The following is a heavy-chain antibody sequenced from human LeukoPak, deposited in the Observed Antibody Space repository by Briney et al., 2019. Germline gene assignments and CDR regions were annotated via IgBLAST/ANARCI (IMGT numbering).Heavy chain of an antibody. D-gene: IGHD3-3*01. V-gene: IGHV4-59*01. CDR2: IYYSGST. CDR1: GGSISSYY. CDR3: ARWIFGHLYMDV. J-gene: IGHJ6*03. Sequence: SETLSLTCTVSGGSISSYYWSWIRQPPGKGLEWIGYIYYSGSTNYNPSLKSRVTISVDTSKNQFSLKLSSVTAADTAVYYFARWIFGHLYMDVWGKGTTVTVSS.